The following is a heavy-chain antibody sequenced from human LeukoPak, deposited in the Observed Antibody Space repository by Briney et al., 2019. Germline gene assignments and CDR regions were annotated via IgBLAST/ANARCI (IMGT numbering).Heavy chain of an antibody. CDR3: ARDRARDNTAMVQNY. V-gene: IGHV1-2*02. CDR2: INPNSGGT. CDR1: GYTFTGYY. Sequence: ASVKVSCKASGYTFTGYYMHWVRQAPGQGLEWMGWINPNSGGTSYAQKFQGRVTMTRDTSISTAYMELSRLRSDDTAVYYCARDRARDNTAMVQNYWGQGTLVTVSS. J-gene: IGHJ4*02. D-gene: IGHD5-18*01.